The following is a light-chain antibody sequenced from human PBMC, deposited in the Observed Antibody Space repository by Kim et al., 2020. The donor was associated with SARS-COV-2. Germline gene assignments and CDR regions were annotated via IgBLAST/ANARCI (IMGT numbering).Light chain of an antibody. CDR3: LEHDTYPLT. CDR2: AAS. CDR1: QGINSY. V-gene: IGKV1-17*03. J-gene: IGKJ4*02. Sequence: DIQMTQSPSTMSASVGDRVTITCRASQGINSYLAWFQQKPGKVPKRLIYAASTLQSGVPSRFSGSVSGTEFTLTISSLQPEDSATYYCLEHDTYPLTFGGGTKVDIK.